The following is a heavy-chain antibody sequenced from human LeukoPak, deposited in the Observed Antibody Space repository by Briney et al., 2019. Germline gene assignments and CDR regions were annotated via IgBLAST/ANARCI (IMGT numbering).Heavy chain of an antibody. CDR1: GGSISSSSYY. J-gene: IGHJ4*02. Sequence: SETLSLTCTVSGGSISSSSYYWGWIRQPPGKGLEWIGSIYYSGSTYYNPSLKSRVTISVDTSKNQFSLKPSSVTAADTAVYYCARGIAVAAFYFDYWGQGTLVTVSP. D-gene: IGHD6-19*01. V-gene: IGHV4-39*01. CDR2: IYYSGST. CDR3: ARGIAVAAFYFDY.